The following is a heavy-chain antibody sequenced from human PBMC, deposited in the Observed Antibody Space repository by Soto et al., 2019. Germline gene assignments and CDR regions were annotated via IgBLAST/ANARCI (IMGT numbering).Heavy chain of an antibody. Sequence: PGGSLRLSCAATRFTFSGSSMHWVRQASGKGLEWVGRIRSKANSYATAYAASVKGRITISRNDSKNTGYLQMNSLKSEDTAVHYCSRYDADWFFNWGRGTLVTVTS. D-gene: IGHD3-9*01. CDR2: IRSKANSYAT. J-gene: IGHJ4*02. V-gene: IGHV3-73*01. CDR1: RFTFSGSS. CDR3: SRYDADWFFN.